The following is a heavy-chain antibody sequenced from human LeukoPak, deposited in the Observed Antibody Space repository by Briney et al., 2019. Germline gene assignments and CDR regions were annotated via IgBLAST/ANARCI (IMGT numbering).Heavy chain of an antibody. Sequence: TGGSLRLSCVASGFTVSTNHMSWVRQAPGKGLEWVSVIYSGGSTYYADSVKGRFTISRDNSKNTPYVQMNSLRAEDTAVYYCARGGRYCSGGTCYDAFDIWGPGTMVTVSS. D-gene: IGHD2-15*01. J-gene: IGHJ3*02. CDR2: IYSGGST. CDR3: ARGGRYCSGGTCYDAFDI. V-gene: IGHV3-53*01. CDR1: GFTVSTNH.